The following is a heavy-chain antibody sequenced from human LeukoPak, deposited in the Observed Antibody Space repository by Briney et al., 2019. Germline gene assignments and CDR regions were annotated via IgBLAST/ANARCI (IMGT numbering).Heavy chain of an antibody. CDR1: GFTFSSYN. CDR2: ITSSSSYM. CDR3: ARPLMYYYGSETYFWFDP. J-gene: IGHJ5*02. Sequence: GGSLRLSCAASGFTFSSYNMNWVRRTPGKGLEWVSSITSSSSYMFYADSVRGRFTISRDNAKNSLYLQMNSLRAEDTAVYYCARPLMYYYGSETYFWFDPWGQGTLVTVSS. V-gene: IGHV3-21*01. D-gene: IGHD3-10*01.